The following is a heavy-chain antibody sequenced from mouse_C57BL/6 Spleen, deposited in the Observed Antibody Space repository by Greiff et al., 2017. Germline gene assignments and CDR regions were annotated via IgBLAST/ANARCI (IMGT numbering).Heavy chain of an antibody. CDR1: GFTFSSYA. Sequence: LVESGEGLVKPGGSLKLSCAASGFTFSSYAMSWVRQTPEKRLEWVAYISSGGDYIYYADTVKGRFTISRDNARNTLYLQMSSLKSEDTAMYYCTRMETGTGAMDYWGQGTSVTVSS. CDR2: ISSGGDYI. J-gene: IGHJ4*01. V-gene: IGHV5-9-1*02. CDR3: TRMETGTGAMDY. D-gene: IGHD4-1*01.